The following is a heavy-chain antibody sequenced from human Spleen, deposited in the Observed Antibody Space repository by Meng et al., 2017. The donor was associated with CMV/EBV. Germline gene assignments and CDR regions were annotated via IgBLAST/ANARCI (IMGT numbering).Heavy chain of an antibody. CDR3: TKGGWSDD. CDR2: IGTSDTFT. CDR1: GFTFSTYL. D-gene: IGHD6-19*01. V-gene: IGHV3-23*05. J-gene: IGHJ4*02. Sequence: SLRLSCAASGFTFSTYLMTWVRQAPGKGLEWVAVIGTSDTFTQYADSVKGRFTISRDNSKNMVYVQMNGLRVDDTAVYYCTKGGWSDDWGQGTLVTVSS.